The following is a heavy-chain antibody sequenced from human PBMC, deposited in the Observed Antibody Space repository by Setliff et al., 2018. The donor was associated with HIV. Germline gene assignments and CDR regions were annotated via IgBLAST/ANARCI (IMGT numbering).Heavy chain of an antibody. J-gene: IGHJ6*03. CDR1: GYTFTNQY. CDR3: ASERSRGNYYYSLDV. Sequence: ASVKVSCKMSGYTFTNQYIHWIQQAPGKGLEWMGLVDPENPTTIYAARFLGRVTITADTSTDTAYMELSRLRSEDTAIYYCASERSRGNYYYSLDVWGKGTTVTVSS. V-gene: IGHV1-69-2*01. CDR2: VDPENPTT.